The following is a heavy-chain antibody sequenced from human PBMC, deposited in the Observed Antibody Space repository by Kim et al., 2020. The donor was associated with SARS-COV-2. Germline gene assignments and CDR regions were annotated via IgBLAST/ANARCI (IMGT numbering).Heavy chain of an antibody. CDR3: ARGRGYSSG. Sequence: SETLSLTCAVYGGSFSGYYWSWIRQPPGKGLEWIGEINHSGSTNYNPSLKSRVTISVDTSKNQFSLKLSSVTAADTAVYYCARGRGYSSGWGQGTLVTVSS. V-gene: IGHV4-34*01. CDR2: INHSGST. J-gene: IGHJ4*02. CDR1: GGSFSGYY. D-gene: IGHD6-19*01.